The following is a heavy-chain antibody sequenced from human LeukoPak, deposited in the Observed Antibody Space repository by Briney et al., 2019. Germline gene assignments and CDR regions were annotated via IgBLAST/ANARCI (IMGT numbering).Heavy chain of an antibody. D-gene: IGHD3-16*02. CDR2: TRHNVNT. CDR1: GYTCRSGYA. V-gene: IGHV4-38-2*02. Sequence: SETLSLTCRVSGYTCRSGYAWAWIRQPPGQGLEWIGSTRHNVNTHYNPSLKSRVTVSIDTSENQFSLKLTSVTAADTAVYYCAREDWGSYLYWGQGTLVTVSS. CDR3: AREDWGSYLY. J-gene: IGHJ4*02.